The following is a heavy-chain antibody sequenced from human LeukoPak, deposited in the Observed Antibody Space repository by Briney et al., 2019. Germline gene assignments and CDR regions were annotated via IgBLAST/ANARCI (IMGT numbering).Heavy chain of an antibody. CDR1: GGSISSTHW. D-gene: IGHD6-13*01. Sequence: SGTLSLTCAVSGGSISSTHWWSWVRQPPGKGLEWIGEIYHSGSTNYNPSLKSRVTISVDKSKNQFSLKLSSVTAADTAVYYCARSRSSWSRPFDYWGQGTLVTVSS. V-gene: IGHV4-4*02. J-gene: IGHJ4*02. CDR2: IYHSGST. CDR3: ARSRSSWSRPFDY.